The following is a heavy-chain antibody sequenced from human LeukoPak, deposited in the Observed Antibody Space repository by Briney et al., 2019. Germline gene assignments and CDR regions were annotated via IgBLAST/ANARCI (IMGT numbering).Heavy chain of an antibody. Sequence: KYGESLKISCKGSGYHFTNYWIGWVRQMPGKGLEWMGIIHPGESDTRNSPSFQGPVTISADRSINTAYLQWSSLKASDTAMYYCARAEDVTGYPAAFDSWGQGTLVTVSS. CDR3: ARAEDVTGYPAAFDS. J-gene: IGHJ4*02. CDR2: IHPGESDT. V-gene: IGHV5-51*01. D-gene: IGHD3-9*01. CDR1: GYHFTNYW.